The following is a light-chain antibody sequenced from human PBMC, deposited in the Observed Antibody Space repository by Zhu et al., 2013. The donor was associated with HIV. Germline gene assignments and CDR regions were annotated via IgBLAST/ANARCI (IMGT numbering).Light chain of an antibody. CDR3: QQRSNWQYT. CDR2: DAS. Sequence: EIVMTQFPATLSVSPGETVTLSCRASQSVSSYLAWYQQKPGQAPRLLIYDASNRATDTPDRFGGSGSGTDFTLTISSLEPEDFAVYYCQQRSNWQYTFGQGTKVEIK. V-gene: IGKV3-11*01. J-gene: IGKJ2*01. CDR1: QSVSSY.